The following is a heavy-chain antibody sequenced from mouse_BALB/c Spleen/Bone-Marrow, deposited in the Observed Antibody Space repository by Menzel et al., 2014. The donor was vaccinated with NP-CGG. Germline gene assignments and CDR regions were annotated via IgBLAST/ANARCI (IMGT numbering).Heavy chain of an antibody. CDR1: GFTFSGYA. CDR3: AREVSMDY. J-gene: IGHJ4*01. CDR2: ISSGGSYI. Sequence: EVQGVESGGGLVKPGGSLKLSCAASGFTFSGYAMSWVRQSPEKRLEGVATISSGGSYIHYPDSVKGRFTISRDNAKNNLLLQLSSLKSEDTAMYYCAREVSMDYWGQETSVTVSS. V-gene: IGHV5-6-4*01.